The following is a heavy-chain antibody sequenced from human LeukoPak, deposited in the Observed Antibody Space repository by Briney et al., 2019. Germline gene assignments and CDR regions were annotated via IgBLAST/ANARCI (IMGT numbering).Heavy chain of an antibody. Sequence: GSSVKVSCKASGGTFSSYAISWVRQAPGQGLEWMGRIITIFGTANYAQKFQGRVTITTDESTSTAYMELSSLRSEDTAVYYCARVLDYGDYDWGQGTLVTVSS. V-gene: IGHV1-69*05. CDR1: GGTFSSYA. D-gene: IGHD4-17*01. CDR3: ARVLDYGDYD. CDR2: IITIFGTA. J-gene: IGHJ4*02.